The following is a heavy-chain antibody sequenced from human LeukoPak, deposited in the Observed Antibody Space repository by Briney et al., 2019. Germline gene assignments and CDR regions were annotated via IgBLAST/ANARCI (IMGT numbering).Heavy chain of an antibody. V-gene: IGHV1-18*01. CDR2: ISAYNGNT. D-gene: IGHD2-2*02. J-gene: IGHJ6*03. Sequence: ASVKVSCKASGYTFTSYGISWVRQAPGQGLEWMGWISAYNGNTNYAQKLQGRVTMTTDTSTSTAYMELSSLRSEDTAVYYCARVPLGYCSSTSCYTSYYYYYMDVWGKGTTVTVSS. CDR1: GYTFTSYG. CDR3: ARVPLGYCSSTSCYTSYYYYYMDV.